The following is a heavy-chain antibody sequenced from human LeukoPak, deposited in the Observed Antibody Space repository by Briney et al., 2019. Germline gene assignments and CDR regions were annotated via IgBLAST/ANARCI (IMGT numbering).Heavy chain of an antibody. J-gene: IGHJ4*02. CDR3: ARDSPAGDFEC. D-gene: IGHD6-19*01. CDR2: NYSVGGT. Sequence: PGGSLRLSCAASGFIVSTNYMIWVRQAPGKGLEWVSVNYSVGGTYYADSVRGRLTISRDNSKNMLYLQMNSLRAEDTAVYYCARDSPAGDFECWGQVALVTVAS. V-gene: IGHV3-53*01. CDR1: GFIVSTNY.